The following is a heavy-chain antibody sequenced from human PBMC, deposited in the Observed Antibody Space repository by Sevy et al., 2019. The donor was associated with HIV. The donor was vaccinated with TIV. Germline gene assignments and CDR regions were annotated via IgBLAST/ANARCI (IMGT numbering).Heavy chain of an antibody. CDR3: ARDQYYDSSGSPYFDY. D-gene: IGHD3-22*01. Sequence: GGSLRLSCAASGFTFSSYAMHWVRQAPGKGLEWVAVISYDGSNKYYADSVKGRFTISRDNSKNTLYLQMNSLRAEDTDVYYCARDQYYDSSGSPYFDYWGQGTLVTVSS. CDR2: ISYDGSNK. V-gene: IGHV3-30-3*01. J-gene: IGHJ4*02. CDR1: GFTFSSYA.